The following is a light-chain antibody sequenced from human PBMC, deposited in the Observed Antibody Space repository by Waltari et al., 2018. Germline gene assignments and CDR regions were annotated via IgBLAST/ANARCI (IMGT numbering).Light chain of an antibody. V-gene: IGKV4-1*01. CDR3: QQYYSTPYT. Sequence: DIVMTQSPDSLAVSLGERATINCKSSKSVLYSYNNKNYLALYQQKPGQTPKLLIYWASTRESGVPDRFSGSGSGTDFTLTISSLQAEDVAVYYCQQYYSTPYTFGQGTKLEIK. J-gene: IGKJ2*01. CDR2: WAS. CDR1: KSVLYSYNNKNY.